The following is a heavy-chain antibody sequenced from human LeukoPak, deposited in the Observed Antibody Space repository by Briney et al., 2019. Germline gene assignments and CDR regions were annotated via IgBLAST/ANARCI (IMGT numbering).Heavy chain of an antibody. CDR1: GFTFSSYW. J-gene: IGHJ5*02. Sequence: GGSLRLSCAASGFTFSSYWMSWVRQAPGKGLEWVANIKQDGSEKYYVDSVKGRFTISGDNAKNSLYLQMNSLRAEDTAVYYCARDSPIVWLTGTGDYSGYDPWGQGTLVTVSS. D-gene: IGHD5-12*01. CDR3: ARDSPIVWLTGTGDYSGYDP. V-gene: IGHV3-7*01. CDR2: IKQDGSEK.